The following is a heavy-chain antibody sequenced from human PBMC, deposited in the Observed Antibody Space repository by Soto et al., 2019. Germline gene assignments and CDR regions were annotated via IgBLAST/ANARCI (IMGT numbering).Heavy chain of an antibody. CDR1: GYSYTSYW. V-gene: IGHV5-10-1*01. CDR2: IDPSDSYT. CDR3: ARHYSDFWSGYYPIGPPEYYYYYGMDV. Sequence: GESLKISCKGSGYSYTSYWISWVHQMPGKGLEWMGRIDPSDSYTNYSPSFQGHVTISADKSMSTAYLQWSSLKASDTAMYYCARHYSDFWSGYYPIGPPEYYYYYGMDVWGQGTTVTVSS. J-gene: IGHJ6*02. D-gene: IGHD3-3*01.